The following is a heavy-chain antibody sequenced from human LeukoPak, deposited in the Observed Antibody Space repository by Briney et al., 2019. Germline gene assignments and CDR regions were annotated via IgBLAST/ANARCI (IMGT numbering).Heavy chain of an antibody. CDR3: ARDGYCSGSSCYSTTDY. Sequence: GGSLRLSCAASGFSFSIYAMHWVRQAPGKGLEWVAVISYDGSNKYYADSVKGRFTISRDNSKNTLYLQMNSLRAEDTAVYYCARDGYCSGSSCYSTTDYWGQGTLVTVSS. CDR1: GFSFSIYA. V-gene: IGHV3-30-3*01. D-gene: IGHD2-15*01. CDR2: ISYDGSNK. J-gene: IGHJ4*02.